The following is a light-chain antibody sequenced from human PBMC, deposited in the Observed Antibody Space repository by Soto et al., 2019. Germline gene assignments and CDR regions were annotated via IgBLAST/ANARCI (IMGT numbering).Light chain of an antibody. Sequence: EIVLTQSPGTLSLSAGESATLXXRASQSVSSSYLAWYQQKPGQAPRXXIYGASTRATGIPARFSGSGSGTEFTLTISSLQSEDFAVYYCQQYNNWPQTFGQGTKVDIK. CDR1: QSVSSSY. CDR3: QQYNNWPQT. J-gene: IGKJ1*01. CDR2: GAS. V-gene: IGKV3-15*01.